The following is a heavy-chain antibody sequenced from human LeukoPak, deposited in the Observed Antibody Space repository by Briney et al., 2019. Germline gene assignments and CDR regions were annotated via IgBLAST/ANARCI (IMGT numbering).Heavy chain of an antibody. J-gene: IGHJ4*02. D-gene: IGHD3-22*01. Sequence: GGSLRLSCAASGFIFRSYGMHWVRQAPGKGLEWVTSIRYNGDDKYYADSVKGRFTISRDNSKNTLYLQMNSLRAEDTAVYYCARELYYYDSSGYYLRYWGQGTLVTVSS. V-gene: IGHV3-30*02. CDR1: GFIFRSYG. CDR2: IRYNGDDK. CDR3: ARELYYYDSSGYYLRY.